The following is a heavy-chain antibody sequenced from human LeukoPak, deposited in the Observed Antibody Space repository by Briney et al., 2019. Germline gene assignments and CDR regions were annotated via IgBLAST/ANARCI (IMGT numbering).Heavy chain of an antibody. J-gene: IGHJ3*02. Sequence: GRSLRLSCAASGFTFSSYGMHWVRQAPGKGLEWVAVISYDGSNKYYADSVKGRFTISRDNSKNTLYLQMNSLRAEDTAVYYCATAMAPFDAFDIWGQGTMVTVSS. V-gene: IGHV3-30*03. D-gene: IGHD3-10*01. CDR1: GFTFSSYG. CDR2: ISYDGSNK. CDR3: ATAMAPFDAFDI.